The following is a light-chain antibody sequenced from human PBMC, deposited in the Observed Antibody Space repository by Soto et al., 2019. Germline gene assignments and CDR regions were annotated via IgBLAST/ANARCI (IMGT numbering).Light chain of an antibody. CDR3: QAWDSSTVV. CDR2: QDT. V-gene: IGLV3-1*01. CDR1: KLGDKY. J-gene: IGLJ3*02. Sequence: SYELTQPPSVSVSPGQTASITCSGDKLGDKYACWYQQKPGQSPAVVIYQDTKRPSGIPERFSGSNSGNTATLTISGTQAMDEGDYYCQAWDSSTVVFGGGTKLTVL.